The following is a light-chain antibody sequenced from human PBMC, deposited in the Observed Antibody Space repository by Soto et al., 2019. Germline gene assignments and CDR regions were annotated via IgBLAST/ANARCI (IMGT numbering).Light chain of an antibody. CDR1: QSISTY. J-gene: IGKJ5*01. Sequence: DIQMTQSPSSLSASVGDRVSITCRASQSISTYLNWFQQKPGEAPNLLIYRASTLHSGVPSRFSGSGSGTDFTLTISSLQPEDFASYYCQQSYDHPFTFGQGTRLEIK. CDR3: QQSYDHPFT. V-gene: IGKV1-39*01. CDR2: RAS.